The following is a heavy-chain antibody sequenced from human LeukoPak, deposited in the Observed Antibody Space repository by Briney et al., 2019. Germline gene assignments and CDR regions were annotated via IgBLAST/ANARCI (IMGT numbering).Heavy chain of an antibody. J-gene: IGHJ5*02. CDR2: IYYSGST. CDR1: GGSISSGGYY. V-gene: IGHV4-31*03. CDR3: ASGAGMSNWFDP. D-gene: IGHD1-14*01. Sequence: PSETLPLTCTVSGGSISSGGYYWSWIRQHPGKGLEWTGYIYYSGSTYYNPSLKSRVTISVDTSKNQFSLKLSSVTAADTAVYYCASGAGMSNWFDPWGQGTLVTVSS.